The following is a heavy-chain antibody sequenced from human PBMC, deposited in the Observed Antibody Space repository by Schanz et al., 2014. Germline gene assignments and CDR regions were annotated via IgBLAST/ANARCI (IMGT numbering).Heavy chain of an antibody. Sequence: EVQLLESGGGLVQPGGSLRLSCAASGFSVGNKYMNWVRQAPGKGLEWVSAISGSGGTTYYTDSVKGRFTISRDNSKSTLYLQMNSLRAEDTAVYYCAKDGPGGSGSYSADGGMDVWGQGTTVTVSS. CDR2: ISGSGGTT. V-gene: IGHV3-23*01. CDR1: GFSVGNKY. J-gene: IGHJ6*02. CDR3: AKDGPGGSGSYSADGGMDV. D-gene: IGHD3-10*01.